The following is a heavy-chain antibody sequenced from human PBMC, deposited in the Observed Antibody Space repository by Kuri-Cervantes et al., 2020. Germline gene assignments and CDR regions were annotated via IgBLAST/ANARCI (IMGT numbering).Heavy chain of an antibody. CDR1: GFTFSSYW. V-gene: IGHV3-74*01. Sequence: GGSLRLSCAASGFTFSSYWMHWVRQAPGKGLVWVSRINSDGSITSYADSVKGRFTISRDNAKNSLYLQMNSLRAEDTAVYYCARRLLWLGDGYYFDYWGQGTLVTVSS. CDR2: INSDGSIT. J-gene: IGHJ4*02. D-gene: IGHD3-10*01. CDR3: ARRLLWLGDGYYFDY.